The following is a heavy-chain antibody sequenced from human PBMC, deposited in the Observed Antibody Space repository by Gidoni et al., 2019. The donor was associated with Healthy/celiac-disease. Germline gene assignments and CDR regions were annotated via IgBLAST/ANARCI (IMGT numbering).Heavy chain of an antibody. CDR3: ARERGGGVDTAHYYGMDV. D-gene: IGHD5-18*01. CDR2: ISSSSSYI. Sequence: EVQLVESGGGLVKPGGSLRLSCAASGFTFSSYSMNWVRQAPGKGLELVSPISSSSSYIYYADSVKGRFTISRDNAKNSLYLQMNSLRAEDTAVYYCARERGGGVDTAHYYGMDVWGQGTTVTVSS. CDR1: GFTFSSYS. V-gene: IGHV3-21*01. J-gene: IGHJ6*02.